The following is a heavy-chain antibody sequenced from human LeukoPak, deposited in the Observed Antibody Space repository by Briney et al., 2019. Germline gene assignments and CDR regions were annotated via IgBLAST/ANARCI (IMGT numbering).Heavy chain of an antibody. CDR1: GLTFSDYA. V-gene: IGHV3-23*01. CDR3: AHIYYHGSGSYGDY. D-gene: IGHD3-10*01. J-gene: IGHJ4*02. CDR2: ISDSGDRT. Sequence: GGSLRLSCVVSGLTFSDYAMSWVRQAPGKGLEWVSGISDSGDRTYYADSVKGRFTISRDNSKNTLSLQMNSLRVEDTAVYYCAHIYYHGSGSYGDYWGQGTLVTVSS.